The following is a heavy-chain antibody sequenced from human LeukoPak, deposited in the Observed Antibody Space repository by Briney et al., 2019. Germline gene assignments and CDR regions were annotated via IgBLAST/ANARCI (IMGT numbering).Heavy chain of an antibody. J-gene: IGHJ5*02. Sequence: GASVKVSCKASGYTFTNYAINWVRQAPGQGLEWMGWISAYNDTTNYAQKLQGRVTMTTDTSTTTAYMGLRSLRSDDTAVYYCARASVDYDILTGYYFKWFDPWGQGTLVTVSS. D-gene: IGHD3-9*01. CDR1: GYTFTNYA. CDR2: ISAYNDTT. V-gene: IGHV1-18*01. CDR3: ARASVDYDILTGYYFKWFDP.